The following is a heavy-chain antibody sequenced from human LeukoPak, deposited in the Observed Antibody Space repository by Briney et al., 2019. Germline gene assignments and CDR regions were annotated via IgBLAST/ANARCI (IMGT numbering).Heavy chain of an antibody. V-gene: IGHV1-69*01. J-gene: IGHJ5*02. CDR1: GGTISSYA. D-gene: IGHD2-2*01. CDR3: ARGSDIVVVPAAMDYNWFDP. CDR2: IIPIFGTA. Sequence: SVKLTCKASGGTISSYAISWVRQPPRPGHELMGGIIPIFGTANYAQKFQGRVTIPADESTSTAYMELSSLRSEDTAVYYCARGSDIVVVPAAMDYNWFDPWGQGTLVTVSS.